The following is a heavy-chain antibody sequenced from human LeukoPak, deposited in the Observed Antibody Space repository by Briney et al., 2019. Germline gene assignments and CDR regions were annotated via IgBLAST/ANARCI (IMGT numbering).Heavy chain of an antibody. J-gene: IGHJ5*02. CDR1: GYTFTGYY. Sequence: ASVKVSCRASGYTFTGYYMHWVRQAPGQGLEWMGWINPNSGGTNYAQKLQGRVTMTTDTSTSTAYMELRSLRSDDTAVYYCARFSGYYDSSGYYQFDPWGQGTLVTVSS. CDR2: INPNSGGT. CDR3: ARFSGYYDSSGYYQFDP. D-gene: IGHD3-22*01. V-gene: IGHV1-2*02.